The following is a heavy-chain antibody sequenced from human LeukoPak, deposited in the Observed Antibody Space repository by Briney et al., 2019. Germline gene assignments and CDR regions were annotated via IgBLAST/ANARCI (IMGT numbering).Heavy chain of an antibody. Sequence: PGGSLRLSCAVSGFTFSSYWMHWVRQVPGKGLEWVSSISSSGSYIYYADSVKGRFTISRDNAKNSLNLQMNSLRAEDTAVYYCARGSGVQVWSSLDYWGQGTLVTVSS. D-gene: IGHD5-18*01. CDR2: ISSSGSYI. CDR1: GFTFSSYW. V-gene: IGHV3-21*01. CDR3: ARGSGVQVWSSLDY. J-gene: IGHJ4*02.